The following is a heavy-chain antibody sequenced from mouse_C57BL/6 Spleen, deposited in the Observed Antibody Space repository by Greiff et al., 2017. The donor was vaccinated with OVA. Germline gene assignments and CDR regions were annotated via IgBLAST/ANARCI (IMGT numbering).Heavy chain of an antibody. V-gene: IGHV14-1*01. CDR2: IDPEDGDT. Sequence: EVQLQQSGAELVRPGASVKLSCTASGFNIKDYYMHWVKQRPEQGLEWIGRIDPEDGDTEYAPKFQGKATMTADTSSNPAYLQLSSLTSEDTAVYYCTTSPYYGNAWFAYWGQGTLVTVSA. CDR3: TTSPYYGNAWFAY. CDR1: GFNIKDYY. D-gene: IGHD2-10*01. J-gene: IGHJ3*01.